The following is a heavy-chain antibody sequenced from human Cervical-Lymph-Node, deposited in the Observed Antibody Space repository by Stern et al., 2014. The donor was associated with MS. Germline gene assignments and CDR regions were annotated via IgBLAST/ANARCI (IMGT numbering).Heavy chain of an antibody. CDR2: IYYRGRP. J-gene: IGHJ6*02. V-gene: IGHV4-61*08. D-gene: IGHD1-26*01. Sequence: VQLVESGPGLVRPSETLSLTCTASGDSVSSEDYYWSWIRQSPGKDLECIGYIYYRGRPNYNPSLKSRLTISIDTSKNQFSLKLISVTAADTAVYYCARSGYYGIDVWGQGTTVIVSS. CDR3: ARSGYYGIDV. CDR1: GDSVSSEDYY.